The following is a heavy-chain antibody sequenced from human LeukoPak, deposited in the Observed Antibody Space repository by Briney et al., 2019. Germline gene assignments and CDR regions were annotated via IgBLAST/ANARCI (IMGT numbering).Heavy chain of an antibody. CDR3: ARSKMRGSPPGVYYMDV. V-gene: IGHV4-34*01. D-gene: IGHD3-16*01. Sequence: TSETLSLTCAVYGGSFSGYYWSWIRQPPGKGLEWIGEINHSGSTNYNPSLKSRVTISVDTSKNQFSLKLISVTAADTAVYYCARSKMRGSPPGVYYMDVWGKGTTVTVSS. CDR2: INHSGST. CDR1: GGSFSGYY. J-gene: IGHJ6*03.